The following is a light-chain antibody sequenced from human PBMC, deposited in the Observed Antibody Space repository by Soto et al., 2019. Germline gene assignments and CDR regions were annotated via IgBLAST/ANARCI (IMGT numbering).Light chain of an antibody. Sequence: SYELTQPPSVSVSLGQTASITCSGDKLGDKYASWYQQKPGQSPVLVLYQDNKRPSGIPERFSGSNSGNTATLTISGTQALDEADYYCQAWDSRSVVFGGGTQLTVL. CDR3: QAWDSRSVV. CDR2: QDN. CDR1: KLGDKY. J-gene: IGLJ2*01. V-gene: IGLV3-1*01.